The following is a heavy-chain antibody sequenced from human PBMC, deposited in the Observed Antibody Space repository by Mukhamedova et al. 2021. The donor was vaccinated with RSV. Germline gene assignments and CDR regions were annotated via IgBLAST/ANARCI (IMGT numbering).Heavy chain of an antibody. V-gene: IGHV3-23*01. CDR3: AKVGGYSYVPLDPEKWMRIY. J-gene: IGHJ4*02. Sequence: VKGRFTISRDNSKNTLYLQMNSLRAEDTAVYYCAKVGGYSYVPLDPEKWMRIYWGQGTLVTVSS. D-gene: IGHD5-18*01.